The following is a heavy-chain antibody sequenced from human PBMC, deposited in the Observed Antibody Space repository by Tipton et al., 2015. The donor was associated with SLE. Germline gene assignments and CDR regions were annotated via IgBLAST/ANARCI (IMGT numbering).Heavy chain of an antibody. J-gene: IGHJ3*02. Sequence: VQLVQSGAEVKKPGESLRISCKGSGYSFTSYYISWVRQMSGKGREWMGRIDPSDSYTNYSPSFQGHVTISADKSISTAYLQWSSLKAPDTAIYYCVRHFVVGTGTVGAFDIWGQGTMVTVAS. V-gene: IGHV5-10-1*01. CDR3: VRHFVVGTGTVGAFDI. D-gene: IGHD1-26*01. CDR2: IDPSDSYT. CDR1: GYSFTSYY.